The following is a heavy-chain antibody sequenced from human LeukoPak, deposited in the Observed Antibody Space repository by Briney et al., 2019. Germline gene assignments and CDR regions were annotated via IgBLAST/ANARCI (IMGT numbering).Heavy chain of an antibody. CDR1: GGSFSGYY. CDR2: INHSGST. V-gene: IGHV4-34*01. Sequence: SETLSLTCAVYGGSFSGYYWSWIRQPPGKGLEWIGEINHSGSTNYNPSLKSRVTISVDTSKNQFSLKLSSVTAADTAVYYCARGRSVANYYDSSGYYYVSAFDIWGQGTMITVSS. CDR3: ARGRSVANYYDSSGYYYVSAFDI. D-gene: IGHD3-22*01. J-gene: IGHJ3*02.